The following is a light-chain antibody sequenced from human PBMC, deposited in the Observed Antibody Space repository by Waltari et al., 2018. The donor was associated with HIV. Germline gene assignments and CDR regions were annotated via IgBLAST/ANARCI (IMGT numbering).Light chain of an antibody. V-gene: IGLV1-47*01. CDR1: SSNIGSNF. CDR2: RNN. CDR3: AAWDDSLREV. J-gene: IGLJ3*02. Sequence: QSVLTQPPPASGTPGHSVTISCSGSSSNIGSNFVYWYQQLPGAAPKLLIYRNNQRPSGVPDRFSGSKSGTSASLAISGLRSEDEADYYCAAWDDSLREVFGGGTKLTVL.